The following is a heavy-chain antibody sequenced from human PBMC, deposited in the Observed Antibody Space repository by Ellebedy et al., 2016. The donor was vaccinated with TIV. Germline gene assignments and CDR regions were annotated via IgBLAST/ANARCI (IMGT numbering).Heavy chain of an antibody. V-gene: IGHV4-34*01. CDR1: GGSFSGYF. CDR3: ARDYGGNSFFVAY. Sequence: SETLSLTXAVYGGSFSGYFWSWIRQPPGKGLEWIGEINHSGSTNYNPSLKSRLTVSVDTSKNQFSLKLSSVTAADTAVYYCARDYGGNSFFVAYWGQGTLVTVSS. CDR2: INHSGST. J-gene: IGHJ4*02. D-gene: IGHD4-23*01.